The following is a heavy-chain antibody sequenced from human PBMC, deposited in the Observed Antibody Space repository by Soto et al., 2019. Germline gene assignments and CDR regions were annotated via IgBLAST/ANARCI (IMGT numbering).Heavy chain of an antibody. CDR2: IYYSGST. CDR1: GGSISSNRYF. CDR3: ARQEWLANWFDP. Sequence: PSETLSLPCTVSGGSISSNRYFWGWIPQPPGKGLEWIGSIYYSGSTYYNPSLKSRVTISVDTSKNQFSLKLSSVTAADTAVYYCARQEWLANWFDPWGQGTLVTVSS. J-gene: IGHJ5*02. V-gene: IGHV4-39*01. D-gene: IGHD6-19*01.